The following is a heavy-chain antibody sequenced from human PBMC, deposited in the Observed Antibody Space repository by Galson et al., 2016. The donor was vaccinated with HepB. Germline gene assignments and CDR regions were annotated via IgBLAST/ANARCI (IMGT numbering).Heavy chain of an antibody. CDR1: GFSFSTYS. J-gene: IGHJ5*02. Sequence: SLRLSCAASGFSFSTYSMNWVRQTPGKGVEWVSFINPSGDTKYYADSVKGRFTISRDNVKKSLYLQMNSLRHEGTAVYFCAGDFEPWGQGTLVTVSS. CDR3: AGDFEP. CDR2: INPSGDTK. V-gene: IGHV3-48*02.